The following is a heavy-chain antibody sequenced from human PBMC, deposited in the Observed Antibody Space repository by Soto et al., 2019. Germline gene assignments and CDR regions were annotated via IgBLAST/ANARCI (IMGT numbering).Heavy chain of an antibody. CDR2: IYPGDSDT. Sequence: GESLKIFCKGSGYNFTNYWIGWVRQMPGKGLEWIAIIYPGDSDTRYSPSFQGQVTISVDKSISTAYLQWSSLKASDTATYYCARTYYDSSGYTTFDYWGQGALVTVSS. CDR3: ARTYYDSSGYTTFDY. J-gene: IGHJ4*02. D-gene: IGHD3-22*01. V-gene: IGHV5-51*01. CDR1: GYNFTNYW.